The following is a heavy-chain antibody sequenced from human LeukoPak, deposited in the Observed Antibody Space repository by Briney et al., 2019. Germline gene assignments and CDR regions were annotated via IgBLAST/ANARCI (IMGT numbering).Heavy chain of an antibody. Sequence: ASVRVSCKASGYAFTGYYIHWVRQALGQGLEWMGRINPNSGGTNYAQKFQGRVTMTRDTSISTAYMELSRLTSDDTAVYYCAREPMVRDFNWFDPWGQGTLVTVSS. CDR1: GYAFTGYY. CDR3: AREPMVRDFNWFDP. D-gene: IGHD3-10*01. CDR2: INPNSGGT. V-gene: IGHV1-2*06. J-gene: IGHJ5*02.